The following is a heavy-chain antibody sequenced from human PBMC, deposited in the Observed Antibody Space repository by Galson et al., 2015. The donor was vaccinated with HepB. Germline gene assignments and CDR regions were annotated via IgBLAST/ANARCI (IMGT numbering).Heavy chain of an antibody. CDR1: GYTFTGYY. Sequence: SVKVSCKASGYTFTGYYMHWVRQAPRQGLEWMGWINPNSGGTNYAQKFQGWVTMTRDTPISTAYMELSRLRSDDTAVYYCARDSTLGGYNWFDPWGQGTLVTVSS. CDR2: INPNSGGT. CDR3: ARDSTLGGYNWFDP. J-gene: IGHJ5*02. D-gene: IGHD3-16*01. V-gene: IGHV1-2*04.